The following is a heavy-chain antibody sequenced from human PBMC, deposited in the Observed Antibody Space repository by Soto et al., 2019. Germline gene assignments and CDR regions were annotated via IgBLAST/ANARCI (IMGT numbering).Heavy chain of an antibody. D-gene: IGHD6-13*01. CDR2: IIPIFGTA. CDR1: GVTFSSYA. V-gene: IGHV1-69*13. J-gene: IGHJ6*02. CDR3: ARDGGYSSSWYPPKYGMDV. Sequence: SVKVSCKASGVTFSSYAISWVRQAPGQGLEWMGGIIPIFGTANYAQKFQGRVTITADESTSTAYMELSSLRSEGTAVYYCARDGGYSSSWYPPKYGMDVWGQGTTVTVSS.